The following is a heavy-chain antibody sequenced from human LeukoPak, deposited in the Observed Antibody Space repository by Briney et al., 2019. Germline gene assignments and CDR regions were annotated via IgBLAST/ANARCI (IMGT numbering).Heavy chain of an antibody. Sequence: SQTLSLTCAISGDSVSSNSAAWNWIRQSPSRGLEWLGRTYYRSKWYNDYAVSVKSRITINPDTSKNQFSLQLNSVTPEDTAVYYCARARDWTTRKPNYYFDYWGQGTLVTVSS. D-gene: IGHD3/OR15-3a*01. CDR1: GDSVSSNSAA. J-gene: IGHJ4*02. V-gene: IGHV6-1*01. CDR3: ARARDWTTRKPNYYFDY. CDR2: TYYRSKWYN.